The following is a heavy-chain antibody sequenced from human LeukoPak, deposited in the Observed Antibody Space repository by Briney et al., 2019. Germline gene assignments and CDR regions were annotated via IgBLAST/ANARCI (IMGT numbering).Heavy chain of an antibody. CDR1: GFTLSRYA. D-gene: IGHD3-22*01. CDR2: ISTSGRT. Sequence: GRSLRLSCGDSGFTLSRYAMNWVRQAPGKGLEWISLISTSGRTHYADSVQGRFTISRDNSTNTLYLHMHSLRAEDTAVYFCARDLDSTGYFHLVDSWGQGALVTVSS. CDR3: ARDLDSTGYFHLVDS. V-gene: IGHV3-23*01. J-gene: IGHJ4*02.